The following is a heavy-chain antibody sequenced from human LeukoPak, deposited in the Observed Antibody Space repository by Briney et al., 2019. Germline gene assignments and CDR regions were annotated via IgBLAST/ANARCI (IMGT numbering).Heavy chain of an antibody. CDR2: ASGSGDST. CDR1: GFTFSSYA. CDR3: AKDAALVTTPDY. J-gene: IGHJ4*02. D-gene: IGHD1-1*01. V-gene: IGHV3-23*01. Sequence: PGGSLRLSCAASGFTFSSYAMSWVRQAPGKGLEWVSTASGSGDSTYYADSVKGRFTISRDNSKNTLYLLMNSLRAGDTAVYYCAKDAALVTTPDYWGQGTLVTVSS.